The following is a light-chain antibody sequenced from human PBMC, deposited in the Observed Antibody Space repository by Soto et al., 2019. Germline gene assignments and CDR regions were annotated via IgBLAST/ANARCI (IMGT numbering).Light chain of an antibody. CDR3: QQRSSWPPPT. V-gene: IGKV3-11*01. CDR1: QSISNY. Sequence: EIVLTQSPATLSLSPGERATLSCRASQSISNYLAWYQQKPGQAPRLLIYDGSNRATGIPARFSGSGSGTDFTLTIRSLEPEDFAVYYCQQRSSWPPPTFGGGTKVEIK. CDR2: DGS. J-gene: IGKJ4*01.